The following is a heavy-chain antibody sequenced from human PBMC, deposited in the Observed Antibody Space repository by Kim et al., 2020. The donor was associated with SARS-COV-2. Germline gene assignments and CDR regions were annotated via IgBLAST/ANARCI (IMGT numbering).Heavy chain of an antibody. CDR2: INHSGST. CDR3: ARESYGSGSYYNS. CDR1: GGSFSGYY. Sequence: SETLSLTCAVYGGSFSGYYWSWIRQPPGKGLEWIGEINHSGSTNYNPSLKSRVTISVDTSKNQFSLKLSSVTAADTAVYYCARESYGSGSYYNSWGQGTLVTVSS. V-gene: IGHV4-34*01. J-gene: IGHJ4*02. D-gene: IGHD3-10*01.